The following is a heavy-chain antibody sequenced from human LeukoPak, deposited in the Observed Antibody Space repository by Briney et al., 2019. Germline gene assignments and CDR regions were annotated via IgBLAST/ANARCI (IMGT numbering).Heavy chain of an antibody. J-gene: IGHJ6*02. D-gene: IGHD6-25*01. CDR2: IGGSGTAT. CDR1: GFTFNNFA. V-gene: IGHV3-23*01. CDR3: AKIDEGSGWPHYYDMDV. Sequence: GGSLRLSCAASGFTFNNFAMSWVRQAPGKGLEWVSAIGGSGTATYYTDSVKGRFTISRDNFKNTLYLQMNSLRAEDTAVYYCAKIDEGSGWPHYYDMDVWGQGTTVTVSS.